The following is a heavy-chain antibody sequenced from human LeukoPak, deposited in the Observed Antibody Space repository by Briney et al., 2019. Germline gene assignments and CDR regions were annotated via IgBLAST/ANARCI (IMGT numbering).Heavy chain of an antibody. CDR3: ASHRRYTTGSEEFDY. D-gene: IGHD2/OR15-2a*01. J-gene: IGHJ4*02. CDR2: IYYSGNT. Sequence: SETLSLTCTVSGGSISSSDYYGAWIRQPPGKGLEWIGSIYYSGNTYYNPSLKSRVTISVDTSKNQFFLTLSSVTAADTAVYYCASHRRYTTGSEEFDYWGQGTLVTVSS. CDR1: GGSISSSDYY. V-gene: IGHV4-39*01.